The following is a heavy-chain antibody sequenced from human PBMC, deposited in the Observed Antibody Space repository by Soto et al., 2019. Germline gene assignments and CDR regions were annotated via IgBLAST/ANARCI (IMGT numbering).Heavy chain of an antibody. V-gene: IGHV4-4*07. J-gene: IGHJ3*02. CDR1: GGSISTYY. Sequence: SETLSLTCTVSGGSISTYYWNWIRQSAGKGLEWIGRVYISGSTNYHPSLKSRVAMSVDTSNNQFSLKVTSVTAADTAVYYCARRGRDGFDIWGQGTMVTVSS. CDR2: VYISGST. CDR3: ARRGRDGFDI.